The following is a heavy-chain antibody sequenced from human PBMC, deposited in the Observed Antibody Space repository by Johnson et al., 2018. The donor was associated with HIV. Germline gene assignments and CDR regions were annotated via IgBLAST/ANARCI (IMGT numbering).Heavy chain of an antibody. CDR3: TTAVLGRVGPPALDI. J-gene: IGHJ3*02. CDR1: GFTFSSYA. CDR2: ITGSGGST. D-gene: IGHD1-26*01. V-gene: IGHV3-23*04. Sequence: AQLVESGGGLVQPGGSLRLSCAASGFTFSSYAMSWVRQAPGKGLEWVSAITGSGGSTSYAYSVKGRLTSSRDNSKNTRYLQMNSLRAEDTAVYDCTTAVLGRVGPPALDIWGQGTMVTVSS.